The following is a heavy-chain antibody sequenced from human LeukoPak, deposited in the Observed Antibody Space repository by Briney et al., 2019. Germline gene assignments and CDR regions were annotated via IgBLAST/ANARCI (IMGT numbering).Heavy chain of an antibody. J-gene: IGHJ4*02. CDR1: GGSFSGYY. CDR2: INHSGST. CDR3: ARGKSYYDFWSGYSHFDY. Sequence: SKTLSLTCAVYGGSFSGYYWSWIRQPPGKGLEWIGEINHSGSTNYNPSLKSRVTISVDTSKNQFSLKLSSVTATDTAVYYCARGKSYYDFWSGYSHFDYWGQGTLVTVSS. D-gene: IGHD3-3*01. V-gene: IGHV4-34*01.